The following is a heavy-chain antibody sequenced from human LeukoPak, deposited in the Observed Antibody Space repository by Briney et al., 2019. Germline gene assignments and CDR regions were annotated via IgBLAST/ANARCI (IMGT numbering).Heavy chain of an antibody. V-gene: IGHV3-48*03. Sequence: GGFLRLSCAASGFTFSSYDMNWVRQAPGKGLEWVSYISSSGTTIYYADSVKGRFTISRDNAKNSLYLQMNSLRAEDTAVYYCARMYSSGLFDYWGQGTLVTVSS. J-gene: IGHJ4*02. CDR2: ISSSGTTI. CDR3: ARMYSSGLFDY. D-gene: IGHD6-19*01. CDR1: GFTFSSYD.